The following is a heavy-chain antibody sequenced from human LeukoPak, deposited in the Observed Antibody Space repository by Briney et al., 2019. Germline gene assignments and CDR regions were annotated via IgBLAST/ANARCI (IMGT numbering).Heavy chain of an antibody. J-gene: IGHJ4*02. CDR3: ARRRYDFWSGYLGPVDY. V-gene: IGHV4-39*01. Sequence: PSETLSLTCTVSGGSISSSSYYWGWIRQPPGKGLEWIGSIYYSGSTYYNPSLKSRVTISVDTSKNQFSLKLSSVTAADTAVYYCARRRYDFWSGYLGPVDYWGQGTLVTVSS. CDR2: IYYSGST. D-gene: IGHD3-3*01. CDR1: GGSISSSSYY.